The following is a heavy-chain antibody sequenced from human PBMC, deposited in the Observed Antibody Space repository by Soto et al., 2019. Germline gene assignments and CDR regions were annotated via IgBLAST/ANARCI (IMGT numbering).Heavy chain of an antibody. D-gene: IGHD5-12*01. Sequence: QVQLQESGPGLVKPSQTLSLTCTVSGGSISSGGYYWSWIRQHPGKGLEWIGYIYYRGSTYYNPSLKSRVTISVNTSKNQFSLKLSSVTAADTAVYYCARGGYGGYGGYFDYWGQGTLVTVSS. CDR1: GGSISSGGYY. CDR3: ARGGYGGYGGYFDY. V-gene: IGHV4-31*03. CDR2: IYYRGST. J-gene: IGHJ4*02.